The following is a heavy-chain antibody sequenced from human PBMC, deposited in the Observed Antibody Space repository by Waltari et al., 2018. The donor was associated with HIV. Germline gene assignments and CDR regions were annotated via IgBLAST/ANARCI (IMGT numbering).Heavy chain of an antibody. CDR1: GFPFTNAW. J-gene: IGHJ4*02. V-gene: IGHV3-15*06. CDR3: LTQYYDRGF. CDR2: IKSKSDGGTI. Sequence: EVYLVESGGGLVEPGESLRLSCASSGFPFTNAWMNWVRRAPGKGLEWIGLIKSKSDGGTIHYATPVKGRFTISRDDSQSMFYLQMTSLTAEDTAVYYCLTQYYDRGFWGQGTLVTVSS. D-gene: IGHD3-22*01.